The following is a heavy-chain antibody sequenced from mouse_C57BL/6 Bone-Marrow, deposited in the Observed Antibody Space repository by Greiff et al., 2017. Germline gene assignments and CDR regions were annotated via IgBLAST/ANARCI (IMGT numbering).Heavy chain of an antibody. CDR1: GYTFTDYY. V-gene: IGHV1-19*01. CDR3: ARNTGGLYAMDY. Sequence: EVQRVESGPVLVKPGASVKMSCKASGYTFTDYYMNWVKQSHGKSLEWIGVINPYNGGTSYNQKFKGKATLTVDKSSSTAYMELNSLTSEDSAVYYCARNTGGLYAMDYWGQGTSVTVSS. D-gene: IGHD1-1*01. CDR2: INPYNGGT. J-gene: IGHJ4*01.